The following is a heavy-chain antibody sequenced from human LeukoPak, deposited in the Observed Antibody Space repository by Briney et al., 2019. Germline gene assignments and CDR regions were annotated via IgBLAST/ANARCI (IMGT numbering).Heavy chain of an antibody. CDR2: ISGSGGSA. V-gene: IGHV3-23*01. D-gene: IGHD6-19*01. CDR3: AREKEWGIPVAPPGT. J-gene: IGHJ5*02. CDR1: GFTFSSYS. Sequence: PGGSLRLSCAASGFTFSSYSMNWVRQAPGKGLDWVSAISGSGGSAFYADSVKGRFTISRNNSKNTLYLEMNSLRVEDTAVYYCAREKEWGIPVAPPGTWGQGTLVTVSS.